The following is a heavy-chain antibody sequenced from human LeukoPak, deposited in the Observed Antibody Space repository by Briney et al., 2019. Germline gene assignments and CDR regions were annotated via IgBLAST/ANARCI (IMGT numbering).Heavy chain of an antibody. J-gene: IGHJ4*02. V-gene: IGHV1-2*02. CDR3: ARCQNLEWLLFDY. D-gene: IGHD3-3*01. CDR2: INPNSGGT. Sequence: ASVKVSCKASGYTFTGYYMHWVRQAPGQGLEWMGWINPNSGGTNYAQKFQGRVTMTRDTSISTAYMELSRLRSDNTAVYYCARCQNLEWLLFDYWGQGTLVTVSS. CDR1: GYTFTGYY.